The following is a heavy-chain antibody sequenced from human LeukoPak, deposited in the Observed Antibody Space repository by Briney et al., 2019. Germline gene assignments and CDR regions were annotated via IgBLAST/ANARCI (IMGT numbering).Heavy chain of an antibody. D-gene: IGHD2-2*01. J-gene: IGHJ3*02. Sequence: GGSLRLSCAASGFTFSSYAMHWVRQAPGKGLEWVAVISYDGSNKYYADSVKGRFTISRDNSKNTLYLQMNSLRAEDTAVYYCARDAELYCSSTSCLDAFDIWGQGTMVTVSS. CDR1: GFTFSSYA. CDR2: ISYDGSNK. CDR3: ARDAELYCSSTSCLDAFDI. V-gene: IGHV3-30-3*01.